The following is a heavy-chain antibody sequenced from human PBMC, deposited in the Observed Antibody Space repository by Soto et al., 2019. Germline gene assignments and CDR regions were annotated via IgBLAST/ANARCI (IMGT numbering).Heavy chain of an antibody. CDR1: GYMFTING. CDR3: ARDKDWDPDN. J-gene: IGHJ4*02. D-gene: IGHD3-9*01. Sequence: QVQVVQSGSEVKKPGASVKVSCKTSGYMFTINGISWVRQVPGQGLEWMGWISTNSGNTKFAQNFQDRVTLTTDTSTSTAYMELRGLSSDDTAIYYCARDKDWDPDNWGQGTLVTVSS. CDR2: ISTNSGNT. V-gene: IGHV1-18*01.